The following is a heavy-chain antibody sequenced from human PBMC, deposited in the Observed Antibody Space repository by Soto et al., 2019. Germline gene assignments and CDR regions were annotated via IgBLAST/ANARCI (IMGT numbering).Heavy chain of an antibody. Sequence: SSVKVSCKAAGYTYTSYAMHWVRQAPGQRLEWMGWINAGNRNTKYSQKFQGRVTMTTDTSTSTAYMELRSLRSDDTAVYYCATRARQDMIGGVGGAFDIWGHGTMVTVSS. CDR1: GYTYTSYA. D-gene: IGHD3-22*01. V-gene: IGHV1-3*01. CDR2: INAGNRNT. CDR3: ATRARQDMIGGVGGAFDI. J-gene: IGHJ3*02.